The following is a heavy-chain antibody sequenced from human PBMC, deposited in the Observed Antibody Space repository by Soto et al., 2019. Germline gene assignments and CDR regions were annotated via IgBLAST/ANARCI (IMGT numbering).Heavy chain of an antibody. Sequence: EVQLVESGGGLVQPGGSLRLSCAASGFTFSSYSMNWVRQAPGKGLEWVSYISSSSSTIYYADSVKCRFTISRDNAKNSLYLPLNSLRDEDTAVYYCASYIAATSGFRWYYDCWGQGTRVTVSS. CDR2: ISSSSSTI. V-gene: IGHV3-48*02. J-gene: IGHJ4*02. D-gene: IGHD6-13*01. CDR3: ASYIAATSGFRWYYDC. CDR1: GFTFSSYS.